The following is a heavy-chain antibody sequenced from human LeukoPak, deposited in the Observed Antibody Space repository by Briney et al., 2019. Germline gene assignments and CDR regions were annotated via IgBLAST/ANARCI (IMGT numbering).Heavy chain of an antibody. Sequence: PSETLSLTCTVSGGSISSYYWSWIRQPPGKGLEWIGYIYYSGSTNYNPSLKSRVTISVDTSKNQFSLKLSSVTAADTAVYYCARFDYDFWSGYAIRGFDIWGQGTMVTVS. J-gene: IGHJ3*02. CDR1: GGSISSYY. CDR3: ARFDYDFWSGYAIRGFDI. D-gene: IGHD3-3*01. V-gene: IGHV4-59*01. CDR2: IYYSGST.